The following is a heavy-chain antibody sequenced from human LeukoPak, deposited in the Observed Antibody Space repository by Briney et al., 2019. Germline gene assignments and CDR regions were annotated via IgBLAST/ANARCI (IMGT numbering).Heavy chain of an antibody. J-gene: IGHJ5*02. CDR1: GFSFSSFA. CDR3: TKDPNGDYVGAFDP. CDR2: ITGGHYPT. Sequence: GGSLRLSCAASGFSFSSFAMTWVRQAPGKGLEWVSSITGGHYPTYNTDSVKGRFTVSRDNSKNTLYLQMNSLRADDTAVYYCTKDPNGDYVGAFDPWGQGTLVTVSS. D-gene: IGHD4-17*01. V-gene: IGHV3-23*01.